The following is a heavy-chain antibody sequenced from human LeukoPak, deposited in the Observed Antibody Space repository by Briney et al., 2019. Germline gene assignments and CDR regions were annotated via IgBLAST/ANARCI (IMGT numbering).Heavy chain of an antibody. D-gene: IGHD3-10*01. J-gene: IGHJ4*02. Sequence: SETLSLTCAVYGGSFSGYYWSWIRQPPGKGLEWIGEINHSGSTNYNPSLKSRVTISLDTSKNQFSLKLSSVTAADTAVYYCARASNGSGRFDYWGQGTLVTVSS. V-gene: IGHV4-34*01. CDR3: ARASNGSGRFDY. CDR2: INHSGST. CDR1: GGSFSGYY.